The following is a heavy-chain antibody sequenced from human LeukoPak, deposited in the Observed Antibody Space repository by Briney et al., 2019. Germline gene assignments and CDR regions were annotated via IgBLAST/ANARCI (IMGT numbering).Heavy chain of an antibody. Sequence: PGGSLRLSCAASGFTLSSSAMSWVRQAPGKGLEWDSTISGSDSSTHYADSVKGRFTISRDNCKSTLSLQMNSLRAEDTAIYFCATYRQVLVPFESWGQGTLVTVSS. CDR1: GFTLSSSA. V-gene: IGHV3-23*01. CDR3: ATYRQVLVPFES. D-gene: IGHD2-8*02. CDR2: ISGSDSST. J-gene: IGHJ4*02.